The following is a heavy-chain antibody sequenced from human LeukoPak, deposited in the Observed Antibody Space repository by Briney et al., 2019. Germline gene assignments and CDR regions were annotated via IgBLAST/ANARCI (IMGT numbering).Heavy chain of an antibody. CDR3: ARVIEWLRSYYFDY. Sequence: SETLSLTCTVSGYSISSGYYWGWIRQPPGKGLEWIGSIYHSGSTYYNPSLKMRVTISVDTSKNQFSLKLSSVTAADTAVYYCARVIEWLRSYYFDYWGQGTLVTVSS. J-gene: IGHJ4*02. CDR2: IYHSGST. D-gene: IGHD5-12*01. V-gene: IGHV4-38-2*02. CDR1: GYSISSGYY.